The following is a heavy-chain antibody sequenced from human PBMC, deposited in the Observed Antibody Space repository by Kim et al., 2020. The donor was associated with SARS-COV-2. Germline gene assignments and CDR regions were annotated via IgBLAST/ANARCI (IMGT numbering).Heavy chain of an antibody. CDR3: AKDLGAGGVWSSRCYDV. CDR2: ISWNSGSI. J-gene: IGHJ6*01. CDR1: GFTFGDYG. Sequence: GGSLRLSCAASGFTFGDYGMHWVRQTPGKGLEWVSGISWNSGSIAYADSVKGQFTISRDNAKNSLYLQMNSLRAEDTALYYCAKDLGAGGVWSSRCYDV. V-gene: IGHV3-9*01. D-gene: IGHD2-2*01.